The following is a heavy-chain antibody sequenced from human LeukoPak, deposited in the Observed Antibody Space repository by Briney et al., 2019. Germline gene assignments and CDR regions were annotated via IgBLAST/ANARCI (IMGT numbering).Heavy chain of an antibody. J-gene: IGHJ4*02. CDR2: ISGSGGST. CDR1: GFTFSSYA. D-gene: IGHD3-22*01. CDR3: VESGTYYFDSSGYYY. V-gene: IGHV3-23*01. Sequence: GGSLRLSCAASGFTFSSYAMSWVRQAPGKGREWVSAISGSGGSTYYADSVKGRFTISRDNSKNTLYLQMNSLRAEDTAVYYCVESGTYYFDSSGYYYWGQGTLVTVSS.